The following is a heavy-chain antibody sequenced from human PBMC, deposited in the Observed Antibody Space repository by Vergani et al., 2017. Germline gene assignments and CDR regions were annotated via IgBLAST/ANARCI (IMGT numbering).Heavy chain of an antibody. Sequence: QLQLQESGSGLVKPSQTLSLTCAASGGSISSGAFSWGWIRQPPGRGLQWIGHIFQSGSPDYNASLKSRVNISLDKSKNHFSLCLSSVTAADTAVDYYLRSNNVVRETDYFDYWGQGILVTVSS. V-gene: IGHV4-30-2*01. D-gene: IGHD3-10*01. CDR3: LRSNNVVRETDYFDY. J-gene: IGHJ4*02. CDR1: GGSISSGAFS. CDR2: IFQSGSP.